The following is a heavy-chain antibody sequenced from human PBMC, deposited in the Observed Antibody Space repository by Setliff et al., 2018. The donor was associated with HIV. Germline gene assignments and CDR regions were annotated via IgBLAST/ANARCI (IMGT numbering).Heavy chain of an antibody. V-gene: IGHV4-34*01. Sequence: SETLSLTCGVYGGSFSGDYWSWIRQPPGKGLEWIGEIHHSGSTKYNPSLQSRVTILVDTSNKQLSLNLGSVTAADTAVYFCARHGGHSFDSWGQGTLVTAPQ. CDR3: ARHGGHSFDS. J-gene: IGHJ4*02. D-gene: IGHD2-15*01. CDR1: GGSFSGDY. CDR2: IHHSGST.